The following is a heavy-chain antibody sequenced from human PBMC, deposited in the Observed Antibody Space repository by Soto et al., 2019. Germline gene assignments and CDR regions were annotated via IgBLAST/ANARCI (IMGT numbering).Heavy chain of an antibody. CDR2: INLSGGST. Sequence: AAEVSGNASRYTFTSYYMQWLRQAPGQGLEWAAIINLSGGSTSYAQEFTDRVTRTRDAATRTVYMEMSSLRPEDTAVYYCASEDTSVGSNWFDAWGQGTLVTVSS. CDR3: ASEDTSVGSNWFDA. V-gene: IGHV1-46*01. D-gene: IGHD5-18*01. J-gene: IGHJ5*02. CDR1: RYTFTSYY.